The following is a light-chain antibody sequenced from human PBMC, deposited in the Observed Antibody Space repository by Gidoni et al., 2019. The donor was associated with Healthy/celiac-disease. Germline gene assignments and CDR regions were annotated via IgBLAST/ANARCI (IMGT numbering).Light chain of an antibody. J-gene: IGKJ3*01. Sequence: EIVLTQSPGTLSLSPGERATLSCRASQSVSNRFLAWYQQTPGQAPRLLIYGASSRATGIPDRFSGSGSGTDFTLTISRLEPEDFAGYYCQQYGSSPFTFGPGTKVDIK. CDR3: QQYGSSPFT. CDR1: QSVSNRF. V-gene: IGKV3-20*01. CDR2: GAS.